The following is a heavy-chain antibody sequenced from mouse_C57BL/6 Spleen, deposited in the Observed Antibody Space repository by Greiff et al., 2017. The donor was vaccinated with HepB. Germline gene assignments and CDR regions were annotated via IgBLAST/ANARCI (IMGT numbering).Heavy chain of an antibody. CDR3: ARGLGRGDYWYFDV. CDR1: GYTFTRYW. J-gene: IGHJ1*03. Sequence: QVQLQQPGAELVKPGASVKLSCKASGYTFTRYWMHWVKQRPGRGLEWIGRVDPNSGGTKYNETFKSMATLTVDKPSSTAYMQLSSLTSEDSAVYYCARGLGRGDYWYFDVWGTGTTVTVSS. CDR2: VDPNSGGT. D-gene: IGHD4-1*01. V-gene: IGHV1-72*01.